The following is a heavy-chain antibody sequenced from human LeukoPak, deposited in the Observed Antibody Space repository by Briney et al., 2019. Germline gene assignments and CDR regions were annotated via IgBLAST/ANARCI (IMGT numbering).Heavy chain of an antibody. CDR2: IFHSGST. V-gene: IGHV4-59*12. J-gene: IGHJ4*02. CDR3: ARDRGYSGWYESLFDY. CDR1: GGSISNYY. Sequence: PSETLSLTCTVSGGSISNYYWTWLRQPPGKGLEWIGYIFHSGSTKYNPSLQSRVTISVDTSKNQFSLKVSSVTAADTAVYYCARDRGYSGWYESLFDYWGQGTLVTVSS. D-gene: IGHD6-19*01.